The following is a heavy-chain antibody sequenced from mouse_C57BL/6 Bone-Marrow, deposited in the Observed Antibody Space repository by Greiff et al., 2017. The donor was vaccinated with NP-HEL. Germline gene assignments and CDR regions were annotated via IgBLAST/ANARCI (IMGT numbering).Heavy chain of an antibody. CDR1: GYAFSSSW. CDR3: ASGGGAAAY. J-gene: IGHJ3*01. CDR2: IYPGDGDT. Sequence: VKLLESGPELVKPGASVKISCKASGYAFSSSWLNWVKQRPGKGLEWIGRIYPGDGDTNYNGTFKGKATLTADKSSSPAYMQLSSLTSEDSAVYFCASGGGAAAYWGQGTLVTVSA. D-gene: IGHD3-3*01. V-gene: IGHV1-82*01.